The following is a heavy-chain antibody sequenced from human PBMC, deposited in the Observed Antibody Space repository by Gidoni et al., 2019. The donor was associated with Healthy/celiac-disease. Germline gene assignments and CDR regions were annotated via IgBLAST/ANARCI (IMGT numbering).Heavy chain of an antibody. J-gene: IGHJ4*02. CDR2: IKSKTDGGTT. V-gene: IGHV3-15*07. Sequence: EVQLVESGGGLVKPGGSLRLSCAASCFTFINSWMNWVRQAPGKGLEWVGRIKSKTDGGTTDYAAPVKGRFTISRDDSKNTLYLQMNSLKTEDTAVYYCTTLLHCSSTSCYPEGYWGQGTLVTVSS. CDR3: TTLLHCSSTSCYPEGY. D-gene: IGHD2-2*01. CDR1: CFTFINSW.